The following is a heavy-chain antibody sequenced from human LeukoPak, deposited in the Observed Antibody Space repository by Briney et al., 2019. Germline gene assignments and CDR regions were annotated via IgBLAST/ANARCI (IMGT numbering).Heavy chain of an antibody. CDR2: ISGSGGST. D-gene: IGHD2-2*01. Sequence: GGSLRLSCAASGFTFSSYAMSWVRQAPGKGLEWVSAISGSGGSTYYAGSVKGRFTISRDNSKNTLYLQMNSLRAEDTAIYYCAKDLNRPTRDWCDPWGQGTLVTVSS. J-gene: IGHJ5*02. CDR1: GFTFSSYA. V-gene: IGHV3-23*01. CDR3: AKDLNRPTRDWCDP.